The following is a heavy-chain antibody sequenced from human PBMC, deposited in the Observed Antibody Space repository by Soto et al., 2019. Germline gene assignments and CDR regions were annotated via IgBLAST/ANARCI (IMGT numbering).Heavy chain of an antibody. Sequence: GGSLRLSCAASGFTFSSYWMSWVRQAPGKGLEWVANIKQDGSEKYYVDSVKGRFTISRDNAKNSLYLQMNSLRAEDTAVYYCARVSITILAPGLYYYYMDVWGKGTTVTVSS. CDR3: ARVSITILAPGLYYYYMDV. J-gene: IGHJ6*03. D-gene: IGHD3-9*01. CDR2: IKQDGSEK. CDR1: GFTFSSYW. V-gene: IGHV3-7*01.